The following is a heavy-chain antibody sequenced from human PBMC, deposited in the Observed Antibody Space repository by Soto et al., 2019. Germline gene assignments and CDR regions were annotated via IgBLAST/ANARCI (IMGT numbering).Heavy chain of an antibody. CDR3: ARDGI. D-gene: IGHD1-1*01. CDR2: IKQDGSEK. V-gene: IGHV3-7*03. Sequence: GGFLRLSCAASGFTFSNYWMAWVRQAPGRGLEWVANIKQDGSEKYYVDSVKGRFTISRDNAKNSLYLQLNSLRVEDTAVYYCARDGIWGQGTLVTVSS. J-gene: IGHJ4*02. CDR1: GFTFSNYW.